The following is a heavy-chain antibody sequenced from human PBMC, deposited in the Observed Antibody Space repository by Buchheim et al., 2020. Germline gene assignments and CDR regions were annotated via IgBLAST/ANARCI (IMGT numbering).Heavy chain of an antibody. Sequence: QVLLVQSGAEVKEPGASVRVSCKTSGYIFSNYYIHWVRQAPGQGLEWMGVLNPSGGTTNYAQSFQGRVTMTSDTSTSTLYLELSNLISEDTAVYYCARDRNPSTTGRPEYWGQGTL. CDR1: GYIFSNYY. V-gene: IGHV1-46*01. J-gene: IGHJ4*02. D-gene: IGHD4-17*01. CDR2: LNPSGGTT. CDR3: ARDRNPSTTGRPEY.